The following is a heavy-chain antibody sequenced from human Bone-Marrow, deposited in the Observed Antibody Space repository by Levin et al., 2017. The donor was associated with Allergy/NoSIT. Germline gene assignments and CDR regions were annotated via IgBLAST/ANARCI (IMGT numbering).Heavy chain of an antibody. CDR2: IYHSGST. Sequence: SQTLSLTCAVSGYSISSGYYWGWIRQPPGTGLEWIGSIYHSGSTYYNPFLKSRVTISVDTSKNQFSLKLSSVTAADTAVYYCARDGDKGPLDYWGQGTLVTVSS. CDR3: ARDGDKGPLDY. CDR1: GYSISSGYY. J-gene: IGHJ4*02. D-gene: IGHD4-17*01. V-gene: IGHV4-38-2*02.